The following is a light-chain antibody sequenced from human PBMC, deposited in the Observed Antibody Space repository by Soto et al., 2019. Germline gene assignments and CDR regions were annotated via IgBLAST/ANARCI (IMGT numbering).Light chain of an antibody. CDR3: QQRSNWPLT. Sequence: DIVLTQSPATLSLSPGDRATLSCRASQSVSSYLAWYQQKPGQAPRLLIYDASNRATGIPARFSGSGSGTEFTLTISSLEPEDFAVYYCQQRSNWPLTFGGGTKVEIK. CDR2: DAS. J-gene: IGKJ4*01. CDR1: QSVSSY. V-gene: IGKV3-11*01.